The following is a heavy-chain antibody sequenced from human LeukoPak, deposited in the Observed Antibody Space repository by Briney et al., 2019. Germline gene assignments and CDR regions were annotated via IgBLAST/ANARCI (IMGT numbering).Heavy chain of an antibody. J-gene: IGHJ3*02. CDR1: GFTFSDYN. CDR3: ARDNLARYSSSWFDAFDI. CDR2: ISSGSSTI. Sequence: PGGSLRLSCAASGFTFSDYNMNWVRQAPGKGLEWASYISSGSSTIDYADSVKGRFTISRDNAKNSLYLQMNSLRAEDTAVYYCARDNLARYSSSWFDAFDIWGQGTMVTVSS. V-gene: IGHV3-48*01. D-gene: IGHD6-13*01.